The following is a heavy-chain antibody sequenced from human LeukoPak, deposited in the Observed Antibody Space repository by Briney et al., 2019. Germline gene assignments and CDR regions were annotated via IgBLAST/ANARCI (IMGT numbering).Heavy chain of an antibody. Sequence: RPSETLSLTCTVSGGSISSGDYYWSWIRQPPGKGLEWIGYIYYSGSTNYNPSLKSRVTISVDTSKNQFSLKLSSVTAADTAVFYCARGTTMYDYYDSTGYYYAHYFDYWGQGTLVTVSS. J-gene: IGHJ4*02. CDR2: IYYSGST. D-gene: IGHD3-22*01. CDR1: GGSISSGDYY. CDR3: ARGTTMYDYYDSTGYYYAHYFDY. V-gene: IGHV4-61*08.